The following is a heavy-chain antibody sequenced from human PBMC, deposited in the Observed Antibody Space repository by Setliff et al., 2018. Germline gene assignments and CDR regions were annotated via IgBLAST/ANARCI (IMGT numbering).Heavy chain of an antibody. Sequence: ASVKVSCKTSGYTFTNYGITWVRQAPGQGLEWMGWINNYSFKTNYTQKFLGRVTVTTDTSTGTAYMELGSLTSDDTAIYYCARINFYVSSGYYYAPDYWGPGTLVTVSS. CDR2: INNYSFKT. J-gene: IGHJ4*02. D-gene: IGHD3-22*01. V-gene: IGHV1-18*01. CDR1: GYTFTNYG. CDR3: ARINFYVSSGYYYAPDY.